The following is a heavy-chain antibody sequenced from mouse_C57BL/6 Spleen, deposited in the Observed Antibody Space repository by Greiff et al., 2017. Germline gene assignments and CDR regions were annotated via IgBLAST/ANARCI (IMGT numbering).Heavy chain of an antibody. D-gene: IGHD1-1*01. J-gene: IGHJ2*01. Sequence: QVQLQQSGAELVKPGASVKISCKASGYAFSSYWMNWVKQRPGKGLEWIGQIYPGDGDTNYNGKFKGKATLTADKSSSTAYMQLSSLTSEDSAVYFCAPGNYYGSSYPPFDYWGQGTTLTVSS. CDR3: APGNYYGSSYPPFDY. V-gene: IGHV1-80*01. CDR2: IYPGDGDT. CDR1: GYAFSSYW.